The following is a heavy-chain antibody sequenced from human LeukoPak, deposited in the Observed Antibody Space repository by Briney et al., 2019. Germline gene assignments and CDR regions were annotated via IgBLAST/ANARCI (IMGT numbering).Heavy chain of an antibody. CDR2: IHYSGST. CDR1: GDSISSDY. CDR3: ARRYCRNNNCRFDP. V-gene: IGHV4-59*01. D-gene: IGHD2-15*01. J-gene: IGHJ5*02. Sequence: SETLSLTCSVSGDSISSDYWSWIRLLPGKGLEWIGYIHYSGSTYYNPSLKSGVTISVDTSKNQFSLNLRSVTAADTAVYYCARRYCRNNNCRFDPWGQGTLVTVSS.